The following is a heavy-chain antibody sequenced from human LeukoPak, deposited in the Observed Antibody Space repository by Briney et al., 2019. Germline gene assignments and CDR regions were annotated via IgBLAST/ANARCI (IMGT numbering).Heavy chain of an antibody. D-gene: IGHD3-22*01. Sequence: PGGSLRLSCAASGFTFSSYSMNWVRQAPGKGLEWVSSISSSSSYIYYADSVKGRFTISRGNAKNSLYLQMNSLRAKDTAVYYCARDGTYYDSSGYDDQPGYFDYWGQGTLVTVSS. V-gene: IGHV3-21*01. CDR2: ISSSSSYI. J-gene: IGHJ4*02. CDR1: GFTFSSYS. CDR3: ARDGTYYDSSGYDDQPGYFDY.